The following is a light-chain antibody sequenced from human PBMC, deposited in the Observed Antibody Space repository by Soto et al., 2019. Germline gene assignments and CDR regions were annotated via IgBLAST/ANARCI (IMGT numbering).Light chain of an antibody. CDR1: QSVSSN. Sequence: EIVMKQSPATLSVSPAERATLSCRASQSVSSNLAWYQEKPGQAPRLLVYGASTRATGIPDRSSGSGSGTEFTLTISRLQSENFAVYYGHKDNNWPPLTVGGGTNLEIK. J-gene: IGKJ4*01. CDR2: GAS. V-gene: IGKV3-15*01. CDR3: HKDNNWPPLT.